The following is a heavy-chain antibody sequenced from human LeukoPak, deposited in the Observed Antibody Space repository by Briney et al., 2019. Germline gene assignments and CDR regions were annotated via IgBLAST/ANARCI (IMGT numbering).Heavy chain of an antibody. CDR2: IYSGGST. Sequence: GGSLRLSRAASGFTVSSNYMSWVRQAPGKGLEWVSVIYSGGSTYYADSVKGRFTISRDNSKNTLYLQMNSLRAEDTAVYYCARDRSSSWSNYFDYWGQGTLVTVSS. CDR1: GFTVSSNY. V-gene: IGHV3-66*01. J-gene: IGHJ4*02. CDR3: ARDRSSSWSNYFDY. D-gene: IGHD6-13*01.